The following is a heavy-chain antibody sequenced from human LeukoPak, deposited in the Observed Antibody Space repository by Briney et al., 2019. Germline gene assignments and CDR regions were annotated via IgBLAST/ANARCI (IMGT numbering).Heavy chain of an antibody. J-gene: IGHJ6*03. V-gene: IGHV5-51*01. Sequence: GESLKISRKGSGYSFTSYWIGWVRQMPGKGLEWMGIIYPGDSDTRYSPSFQGQVTISADKSISTAYLQWSSLKASDTAMYYCARHHLPHYDFWSGYYKDYYYYMDVWGKGTTVTVSS. D-gene: IGHD3-3*01. CDR3: ARHHLPHYDFWSGYYKDYYYYMDV. CDR2: IYPGDSDT. CDR1: GYSFTSYW.